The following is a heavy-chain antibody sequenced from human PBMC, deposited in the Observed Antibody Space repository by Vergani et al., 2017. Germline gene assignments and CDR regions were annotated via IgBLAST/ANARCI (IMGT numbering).Heavy chain of an antibody. V-gene: IGHV1-69*01. Sequence: QVQLVQSGAEVKKPGSSVKVSCKASGGTFSSYAISWVRQAPGQGLEWMGGIIPILGTANYAQKFQGRVTITADESTSTAYMELSSLRSEDTAVYYCARAPSLLYNWNVRGGNTAFDLWGQGTMVTVSS. D-gene: IGHD1-20*01. CDR3: ARAPSLLYNWNVRGGNTAFDL. CDR2: IIPILGTA. CDR1: GGTFSSYA. J-gene: IGHJ3*01.